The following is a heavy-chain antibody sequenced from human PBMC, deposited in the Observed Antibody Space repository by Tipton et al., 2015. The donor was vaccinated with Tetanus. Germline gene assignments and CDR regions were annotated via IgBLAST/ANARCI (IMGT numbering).Heavy chain of an antibody. CDR2: IYPANSDT. Sequence: VQLVQSGAEVKKPGDSLRISCTASGYSFTSYWIGWVRQMPGKGLEWMGVIYPANSDTTYSPFFQGLVTISVDKSISTAYLQWSSLKASDTAMYYCASGGWTAAGTFDYWGQGTLVSVS. V-gene: IGHV5-51*01. J-gene: IGHJ4*02. CDR3: ASGGWTAAGTFDY. D-gene: IGHD6-13*01. CDR1: GYSFTSYW.